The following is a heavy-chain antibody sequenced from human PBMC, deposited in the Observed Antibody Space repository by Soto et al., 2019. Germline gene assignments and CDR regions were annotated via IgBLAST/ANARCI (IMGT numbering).Heavy chain of an antibody. V-gene: IGHV4-34*01. CDR2: INHSGST. D-gene: IGHD3-22*01. Sequence: PSETLSLTCAVYGGSFSGYYWSWIRQPPGKGLEWIGEINHSGSTNYNPSLKSRVTISVDTSKNQFSLKLSSVTAADTAVYYCARWGHYDSSGYYPRVNYYYYGMDVWGQGTTVTVS. CDR1: GGSFSGYY. CDR3: ARWGHYDSSGYYPRVNYYYYGMDV. J-gene: IGHJ6*02.